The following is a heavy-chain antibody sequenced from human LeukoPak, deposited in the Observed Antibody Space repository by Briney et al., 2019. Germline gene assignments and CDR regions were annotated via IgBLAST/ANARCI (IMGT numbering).Heavy chain of an antibody. CDR1: GYTFTGYY. J-gene: IGHJ4*02. CDR2: INPNSGGT. D-gene: IGHD2-21*02. V-gene: IGHV1-2*02. Sequence: GASVKASCKASGYTFTGYYIHWVRQAPGQGLEWMGWINPNSGGTNYAQKFQGRVTMTRDTSISTAYMELSRLTSDDTAVYYCAREGVRVTYIKAFDYWGQGTLVSVSS. CDR3: AREGVRVTYIKAFDY.